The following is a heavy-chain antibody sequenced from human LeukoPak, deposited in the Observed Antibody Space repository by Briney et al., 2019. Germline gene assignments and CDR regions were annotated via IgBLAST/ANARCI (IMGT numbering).Heavy chain of an antibody. CDR1: GVSFNDYY. J-gene: IGHJ4*02. D-gene: IGHD4-17*01. CDR2: INHSGYT. CDR3: TRMTTGHDY. Sequence: SETPSLTCAVSGVSFNDYYWSWVRQTPGKGLEWIGEINHSGYTNDSPSLKSRVTLSIDTSRKQFSLNLRSVTVADTGIYYCTRMTTGHDYWGQGTLVTVSS. V-gene: IGHV4-34*01.